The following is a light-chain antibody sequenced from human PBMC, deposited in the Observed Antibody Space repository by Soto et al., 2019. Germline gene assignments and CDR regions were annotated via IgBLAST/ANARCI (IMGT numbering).Light chain of an antibody. CDR3: QHHET. V-gene: IGKV1-5*01. CDR1: QSISSW. Sequence: DIQLTQSPSTLSASVGDRVTISCRASQSISSWLAWYQQKPGKALKLLIYDASSLDSGVPPRFSGSGSGTEFTLTISSLQPDDFATYYCQHHETLGPGTKVDIK. CDR2: DAS. J-gene: IGKJ1*01.